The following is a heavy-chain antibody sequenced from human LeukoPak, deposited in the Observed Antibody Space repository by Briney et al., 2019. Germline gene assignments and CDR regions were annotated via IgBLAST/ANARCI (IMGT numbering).Heavy chain of an antibody. CDR2: ISSSGSTI. V-gene: IGHV3-48*03. CDR1: GFTFSSYE. J-gene: IGHJ6*04. CDR3: AREGGYSYGHTYYYYYHGMDV. Sequence: GGSLRLSCAASGFTFSSYEMNWVRQAPGKGLEWVSYISSSGSTIYYADSVKGRFTISRDNAKNSLYLQMNSLRAEDTAVYYCAREGGYSYGHTYYYYYHGMDVWGKGTTVTVSS. D-gene: IGHD5-18*01.